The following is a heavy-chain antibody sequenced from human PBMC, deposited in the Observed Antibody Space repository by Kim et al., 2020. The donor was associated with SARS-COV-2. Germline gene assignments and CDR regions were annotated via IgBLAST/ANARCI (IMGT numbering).Heavy chain of an antibody. CDR1: GGSISSGSYH. CDR3: ARSKDSSTALLFDP. J-gene: IGHJ5*02. CDR2: IYYSGNT. D-gene: IGHD6-13*01. V-gene: IGHV4-39*01. Sequence: SETLSLTCTVSGGSISSGSYHWGWIRQPPGKGLEWIGSIYYSGNTYYSPSLKSRVTVSVDTSRNQFSLKLTSVTAADTAVYYCARSKDSSTALLFDPWGQGSLVSVSS.